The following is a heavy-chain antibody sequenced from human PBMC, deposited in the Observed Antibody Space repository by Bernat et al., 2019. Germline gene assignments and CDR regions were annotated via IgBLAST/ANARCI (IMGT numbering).Heavy chain of an antibody. CDR3: TTGYGSDWYG. Sequence: QMEESGGGLVKPGGSLRLSCVASGFQISDAWVSWVRQAPGKGLEWIANIKRKIDGETKDYAAPVKGRFSISRDDSKNTAFLQMNSLKTEDTAVYFCTTGYGSDWYGWGQGTLVTVSS. CDR1: GFQISDAW. V-gene: IGHV3-15*01. D-gene: IGHD6-13*01. J-gene: IGHJ4*02. CDR2: IKRKIDGETK.